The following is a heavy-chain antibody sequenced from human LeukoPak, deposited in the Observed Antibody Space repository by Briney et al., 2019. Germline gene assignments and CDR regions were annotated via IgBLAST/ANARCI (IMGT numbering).Heavy chain of an antibody. CDR3: ARGHYDVLAASYKWTPDY. V-gene: IGHV3-21*01. CDR2: ITSGGDYI. Sequence: GGSLKLSCAASGFTFNTFNMNWVRQAPGKGLEWVSSITSGGDYIYYADSVKGRFTTSRDNAKNSLSLQLNSLRVEDTAVYYCARGHYDVLAASYKWTPDYWGQGTLVTVSS. CDR1: GFTFNTFN. D-gene: IGHD3-9*01. J-gene: IGHJ4*02.